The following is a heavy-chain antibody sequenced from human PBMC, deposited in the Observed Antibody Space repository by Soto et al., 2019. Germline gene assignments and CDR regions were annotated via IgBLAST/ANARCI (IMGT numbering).Heavy chain of an antibody. D-gene: IGHD3-3*01. CDR2: IRSDGSNI. J-gene: IGHJ6*03. V-gene: IGHV3-30*02. CDR1: GTIFSGYG. CDR3: ARASRNYDFWSGYKSGYYYMDV. Sequence: GGSLRLSCTTSGTIFSGYGMHWVRQAPGKGLEWVALIRSDGSNIQYADSVKGRFTISRDNSRKILYLQMDSLRAEDTAVYYCARASRNYDFWSGYKSGYYYMDVWGKGTTVTVSS.